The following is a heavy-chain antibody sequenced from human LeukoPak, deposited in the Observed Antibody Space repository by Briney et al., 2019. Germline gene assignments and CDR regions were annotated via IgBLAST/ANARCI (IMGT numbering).Heavy chain of an antibody. J-gene: IGHJ5*02. D-gene: IGHD1-7*01. CDR3: ASQQLGLQT. CDR2: INHRGAT. Sequence: AETLSLTCAVSGASISTANWWTWVRQPPEKGLEWIGEINHRGATDYNPSLRTRVTMSVDKSKNEFSLNLNSVTAADTAVYYCASQQLGLQTWGQGHLVTVSS. V-gene: IGHV4-4*02. CDR1: GASISTANW.